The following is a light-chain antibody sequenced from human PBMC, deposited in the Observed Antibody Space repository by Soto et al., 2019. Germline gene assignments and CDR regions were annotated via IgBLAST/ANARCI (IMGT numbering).Light chain of an antibody. CDR2: EVS. Sequence: QSALTQPPSASGSPGQSVTISCTGTSSDVGAYNYVSWYQQHPGKAPKLMIYEVSKRPSGVPGRFAGSKSGNTASLTVSRLQAEDEADYYCSSYAGSTKVVFGGGTKLTVL. V-gene: IGLV2-8*01. CDR1: SSDVGAYNY. CDR3: SSYAGSTKVV. J-gene: IGLJ2*01.